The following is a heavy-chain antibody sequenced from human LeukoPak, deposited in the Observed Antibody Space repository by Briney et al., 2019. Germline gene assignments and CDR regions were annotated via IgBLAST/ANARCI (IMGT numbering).Heavy chain of an antibody. J-gene: IGHJ5*02. V-gene: IGHV3-74*01. CDR2: INSDGSST. Sequence: GGSLRLSCAASGFTFSSYWMHWVRQAPGKGLVWVSRINSDGSSTIYADSVKGRFTISRDNAKNTLYLQMNSLRAEDTAVYYCARPSGYCSGGSCPRWFDPCGQGTLVTVSS. D-gene: IGHD2-15*01. CDR3: ARPSGYCSGGSCPRWFDP. CDR1: GFTFSSYW.